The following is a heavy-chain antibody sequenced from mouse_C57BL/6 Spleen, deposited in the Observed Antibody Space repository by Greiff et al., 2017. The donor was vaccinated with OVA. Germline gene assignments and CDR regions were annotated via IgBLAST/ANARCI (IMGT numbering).Heavy chain of an antibody. CDR1: GYTFTDYY. CDR2: INPNNGGT. CDR3: AKTKGSSLYYYAMDY. V-gene: IGHV1-26*01. D-gene: IGHD1-1*01. Sequence: EVQLQQSGPELVKPGASVKISCKASGYTFTDYYMNWVKQSHGKSLEWIGDINPNNGGTSYNQKFKGKATLTVDKSSSTAYMELRSLTSEDSAVYYCAKTKGSSLYYYAMDYWGQGTSVTVSS. J-gene: IGHJ4*01.